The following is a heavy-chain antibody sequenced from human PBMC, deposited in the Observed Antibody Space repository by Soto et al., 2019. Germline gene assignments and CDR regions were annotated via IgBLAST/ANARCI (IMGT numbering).Heavy chain of an antibody. CDR3: TSSGGRFDY. CDR1: GGTFRSYA. J-gene: IGHJ4*02. V-gene: IGHV1-69*13. CDR2: IIPIFGTA. D-gene: IGHD2-15*01. Sequence: GASVEVCCKACGGTFRSYAISWVRQAPGQGLEWMGGIIPIFGTANYAQKFQGRVTVTADESTSTAYMELSSLRSEDTAVYYCTSSGGRFDYWGQGTLVTVSS.